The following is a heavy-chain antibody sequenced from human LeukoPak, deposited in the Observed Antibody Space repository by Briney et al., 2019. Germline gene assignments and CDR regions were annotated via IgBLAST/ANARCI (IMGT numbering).Heavy chain of an antibody. J-gene: IGHJ4*02. V-gene: IGHV1-2*04. CDR1: GYTFTGYY. CDR2: INPNSGGT. Sequence: ASVKVSCKASGYTFTGYYMHWVRQAPGQGLEWMGWINPNSGGTNYAQKFQGWVTMTRDTSISTAYMELSRLRSDDTAVYYCARHPRIAAAGYYFDYWGQGTLVTVSS. CDR3: ARHPRIAAAGYYFDY. D-gene: IGHD6-13*01.